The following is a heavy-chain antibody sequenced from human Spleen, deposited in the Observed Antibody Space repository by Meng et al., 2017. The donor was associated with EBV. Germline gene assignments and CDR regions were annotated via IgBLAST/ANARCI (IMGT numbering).Heavy chain of an antibody. J-gene: IGHJ4*02. CDR1: GGSISSSNW. V-gene: IGHV4-4*02. CDR2: IFHRGST. D-gene: IGHD6-19*01. CDR3: ARKSEGQWLAHFDY. Sequence: VPRQEAGPGLVKPSGTLSLTCAVSGGSISSSNWWTWVRQPPGKGLEWIGEIFHRGSTNYNPSLKSRVTISIDKSNNQFSLKLTSVTAADTAVYYCARKSEGQWLAHFDYWGQGTLVTVSS.